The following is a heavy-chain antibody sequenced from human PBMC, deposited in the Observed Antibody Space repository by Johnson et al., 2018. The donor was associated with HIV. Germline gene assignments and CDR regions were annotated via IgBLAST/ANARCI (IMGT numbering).Heavy chain of an antibody. CDR1: GFIFNNYW. V-gene: IGHV3-7*05. CDR2: IKEDGSED. CDR3: ARDGVYSSPHDAFDI. D-gene: IGHD3-22*01. Sequence: VQLVESGGGLVQRGGSLRLSCAASGFIFNNYWMRWVRQAPGKGLEWLANIKEDGSEDYYVDSLKGRFTISRDNAQNLLYLQMDSSRAEDSAVYYCARDGVYSSPHDAFDIWGQGTMVTVSS. J-gene: IGHJ3*02.